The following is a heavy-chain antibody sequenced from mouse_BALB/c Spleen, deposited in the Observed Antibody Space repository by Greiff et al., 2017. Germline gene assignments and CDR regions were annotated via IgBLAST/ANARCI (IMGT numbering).Heavy chain of an antibody. CDR3: ARSGWRRAWFAY. D-gene: IGHD2-3*01. V-gene: IGHV14-4*02. Sequence: VQLKQSGAELVRSGASVKLSCTASGFNIKDYYMHWVKQRPEQGLEWIGWIDPENGDTEYAPKFQGKATMTADKSSSTAYMQLSSLTSEDSAVYFCARSGWRRAWFAYWGQGTLVTVSA. J-gene: IGHJ3*01. CDR2: IDPENGDT. CDR1: GFNIKDYY.